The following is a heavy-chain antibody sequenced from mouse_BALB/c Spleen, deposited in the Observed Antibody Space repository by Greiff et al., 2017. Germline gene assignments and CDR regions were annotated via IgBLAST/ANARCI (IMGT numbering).Heavy chain of an antibody. CDR3: ARGGGYRSFAY. V-gene: IGHV3-2*02. CDR2: ISYSGST. D-gene: IGHD2-2*01. Sequence: VQLKESGPGLVKPSQSLSLTCTVTGYSITSDYAWNWIRQFPGNKLEWMGYISYSGSTSYNPSLKSRISITRDTSKNQFFLQLNSVTTEDTATYYCARGGGYRSFAYWGQGTLVTVSA. J-gene: IGHJ3*01. CDR1: GYSITSDYA.